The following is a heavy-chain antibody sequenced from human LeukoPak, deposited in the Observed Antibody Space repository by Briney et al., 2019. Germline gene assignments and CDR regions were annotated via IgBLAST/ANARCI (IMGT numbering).Heavy chain of an antibody. Sequence: PGGSLRLSCAASGFTSSDYYMSWIRQAPGKGLEWVSYISSSSSYTNYADSVKGRFTISRDNAKNSLYLQMNSLRAEDTAVYYCARVRSYGSYYFDYWGQGTLVTVSS. J-gene: IGHJ4*02. CDR3: ARVRSYGSYYFDY. CDR2: ISSSSSYT. CDR1: GFTSSDYY. D-gene: IGHD5-18*01. V-gene: IGHV3-11*06.